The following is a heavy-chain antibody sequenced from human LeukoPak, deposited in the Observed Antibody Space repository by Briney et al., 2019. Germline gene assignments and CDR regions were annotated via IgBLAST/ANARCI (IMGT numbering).Heavy chain of an antibody. V-gene: IGHV4-59*01. J-gene: IGHJ4*02. CDR2: IYYSGST. CDR3: ARMDGSGSYYFDY. CDR1: GGSFSGYY. Sequence: NSSETLSLTCAVYGGSFSGYYWSWIRQPPGKGLEWIGYIYYSGSTNYNPSLKSRVTISVDTSKNQFSLKLSSVTAADTAVYYCARMDGSGSYYFDYWGQGTLVTVSS. D-gene: IGHD3-10*01.